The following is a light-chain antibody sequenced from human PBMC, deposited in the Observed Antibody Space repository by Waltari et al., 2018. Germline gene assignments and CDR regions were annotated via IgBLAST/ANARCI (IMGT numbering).Light chain of an antibody. J-gene: IGKJ1*01. Sequence: EIVMTQSPATLSVSPGERATLSCRASQSVSSNLAWYQQKPGQAPRLLMYGASASATGIPARFSGSGSGTEFTLTISSLQSEDSAVYYCQQYNNYPRTFGQWTKVEIK. CDR2: GAS. CDR1: QSVSSN. V-gene: IGKV3-15*01. CDR3: QQYNNYPRT.